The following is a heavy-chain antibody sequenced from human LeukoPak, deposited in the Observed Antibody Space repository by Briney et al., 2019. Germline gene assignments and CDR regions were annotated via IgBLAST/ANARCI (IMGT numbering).Heavy chain of an antibody. CDR3: AKDGRGGDCTSASCTNWFGP. CDR2: IGGIGGVT. J-gene: IGHJ5*02. Sequence: PGGSLRLSCAASGFTFSTYALTWVRQAPGKWLEWVSTIGGIGGVTYYADSVKGRFTISRDNSKNTLYLQMNSLRAEDTAVYYCAKDGRGGDCTSASCTNWFGPWGQGTLVTVSS. D-gene: IGHD2-2*01. CDR1: GFTFSTYA. V-gene: IGHV3-23*01.